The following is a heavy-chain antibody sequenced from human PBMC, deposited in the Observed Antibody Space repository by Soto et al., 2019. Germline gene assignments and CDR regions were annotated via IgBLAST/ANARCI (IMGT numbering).Heavy chain of an antibody. D-gene: IGHD3-3*01. CDR1: GFTFSSFG. CDR3: ARVNDFWSAGEY. CDR2: ISRSRNTI. V-gene: IGHV3-48*04. J-gene: IGHJ4*02. Sequence: PGGSLRLSCAASGFTFSSFGMNWVRQAPGKGLEWISYISRSRNTIYYADSVKGRFTSSRDDAKNSLYLEMNSLRAEDTAVYYCARVNDFWSAGEYWGQGTLVTVSS.